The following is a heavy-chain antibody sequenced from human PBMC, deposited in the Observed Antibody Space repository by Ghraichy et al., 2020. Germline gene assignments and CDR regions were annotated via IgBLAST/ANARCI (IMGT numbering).Heavy chain of an antibody. CDR3: AKSFYYFDY. CDR2: ISAGAGATYYA. Sequence: GGSLRLSCAASGFTFSDYAMNWVRQAPGKGLEWVSSISAGAGATYYAYYADSVKGRFTIARDNSKSTLYLQMNSLRAEDTALYYCAKSFYYFDYWGQGALVTVSS. D-gene: IGHD3-3*01. CDR1: GFTFSDYA. V-gene: IGHV3-23*01. J-gene: IGHJ4*02.